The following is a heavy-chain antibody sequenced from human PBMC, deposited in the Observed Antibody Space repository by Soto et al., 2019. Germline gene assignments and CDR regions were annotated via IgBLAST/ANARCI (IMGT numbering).Heavy chain of an antibody. CDR1: GFTFSNYE. CDR3: ASSPYDFLTHRNLYYGMDV. CDR2: ISSSGSAK. V-gene: IGHV3-48*03. J-gene: IGHJ6*02. D-gene: IGHD3-9*01. Sequence: GGSLRPSCATSGFTFSNYEMNWVRQAPGKGLEWVSHISSSGSAKNYADSVRGRFTISRDNAKNSLYLQMDRLRAEDSAIYYCASSPYDFLTHRNLYYGMDVWGQGTTVTV.